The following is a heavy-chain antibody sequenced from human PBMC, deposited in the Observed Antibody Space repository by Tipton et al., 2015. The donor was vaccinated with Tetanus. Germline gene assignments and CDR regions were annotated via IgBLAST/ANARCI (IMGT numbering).Heavy chain of an antibody. Sequence: QLVQSGAEVKEPGSSVRVSCKASGGTFSNYAINWVRQAPGQGLEWMGGIIPIYGAANYAQKFQGRVTMTADNSMGTAYMDLSSVRSDDTAVYYCARGSLRKGFLEWHFDHWGQGTLIAVSS. CDR2: IIPIYGAA. D-gene: IGHD3-3*01. CDR1: GGTFSNYA. V-gene: IGHV1-69*06. J-gene: IGHJ4*02. CDR3: ARGSLRKGFLEWHFDH.